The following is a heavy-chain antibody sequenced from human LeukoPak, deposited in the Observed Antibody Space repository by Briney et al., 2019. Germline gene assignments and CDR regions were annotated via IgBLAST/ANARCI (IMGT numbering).Heavy chain of an antibody. D-gene: IGHD2-21*02. Sequence: SETLSLTCTVSGGSVSSGSYYWSWIRQPPGKGLEWIGYIYYSGSTNYNPSLKSRVTISVDTSKNQFSLKLSSVTAADTAVYYCARRVVTANDYWGQGTLVTVSS. CDR1: GGSVSSGSYY. CDR3: ARRVVTANDY. J-gene: IGHJ4*02. CDR2: IYYSGST. V-gene: IGHV4-61*01.